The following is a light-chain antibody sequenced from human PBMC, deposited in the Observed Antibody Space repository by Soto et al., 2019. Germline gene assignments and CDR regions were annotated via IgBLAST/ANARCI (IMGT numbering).Light chain of an antibody. CDR2: TTN. CDR3: AAWDDSLDGYV. J-gene: IGLJ1*01. V-gene: IGLV1-44*01. Sequence: VLTQAPSASGSPGQRVTTSCSGTTSNIGSNIVNWYQQLPGTAPKLLIYTTNKRPSGVPDRFSGSKSGTSASLAISGLQAEDEADYFCAAWDDSLDGYVFGTGTKVTVL. CDR1: TSNIGSNI.